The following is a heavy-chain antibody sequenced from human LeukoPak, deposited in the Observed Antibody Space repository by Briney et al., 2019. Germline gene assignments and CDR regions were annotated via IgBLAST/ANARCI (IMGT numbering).Heavy chain of an antibody. D-gene: IGHD6-19*01. V-gene: IGHV4-59*01. Sequence: SETLSLTCTVSGGSISSDYWNWIRQPPGKGLEWIGYIYNSGNTNYDPSLKSRVTISIDTSKHLFSLKVRSVTAADTAVYYCARSDSSAWYPYNAYGLDVWGQGTTVTVSS. CDR2: IYNSGNT. J-gene: IGHJ6*02. CDR3: ARSDSSAWYPYNAYGLDV. CDR1: GGSISSDY.